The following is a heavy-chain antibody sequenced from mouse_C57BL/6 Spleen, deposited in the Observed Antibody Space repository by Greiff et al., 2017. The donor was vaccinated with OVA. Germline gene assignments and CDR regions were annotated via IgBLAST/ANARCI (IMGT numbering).Heavy chain of an antibody. J-gene: IGHJ2*01. D-gene: IGHD1-1*01. V-gene: IGHV1-82*01. CDR3: ARPYGSRAYYFDY. Sequence: LVESGPELVKPGASVKISCKASGYAFSSSWMNWVKQRPGKGLEWIGRIYPGDGDTNYNGKFKGKATLTADKSSSTAYMQLSSLTSEDSAVYFCARPYGSRAYYFDYWGQGTTLTVSS. CDR1: GYAFSSSW. CDR2: IYPGDGDT.